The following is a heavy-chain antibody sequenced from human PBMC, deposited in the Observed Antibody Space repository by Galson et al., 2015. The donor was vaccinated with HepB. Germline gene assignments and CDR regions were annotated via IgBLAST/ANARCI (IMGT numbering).Heavy chain of an antibody. J-gene: IGHJ6*02. Sequence: SVKVSCKASGYTFTSYDINWVRQATGQGLEWMGWMNPNSSNTGYAQKFQGRVTMTRNTSISTAYMELSSLRSEDTAVYYCASHRYGGSGWEEGYDDYYGMDVWGQGTTVTVSS. CDR1: GYTFTSYD. CDR3: ASHRYGGSGWEEGYDDYYGMDV. CDR2: MNPNSSNT. D-gene: IGHD6-19*01. V-gene: IGHV1-8*01.